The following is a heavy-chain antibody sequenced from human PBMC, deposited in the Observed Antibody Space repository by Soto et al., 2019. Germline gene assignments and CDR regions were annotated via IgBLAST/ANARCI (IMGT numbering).Heavy chain of an antibody. Sequence: PSETLSLTCTVSGGSISSSSYYWGWIRQPPGKGLEWIGYISNSGSTNYNPSLESRVTISVETSKNQISLNLIFVTAADTAVYYCAATPRYWGQGTLVTVSS. CDR3: AATPRY. J-gene: IGHJ4*02. V-gene: IGHV4-61*05. CDR1: GGSISSSSYY. CDR2: ISNSGST.